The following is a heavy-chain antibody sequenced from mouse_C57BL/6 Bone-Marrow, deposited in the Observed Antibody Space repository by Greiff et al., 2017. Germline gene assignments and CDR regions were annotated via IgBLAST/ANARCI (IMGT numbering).Heavy chain of an antibody. CDR1: GFSFNTYA. Sequence: EVQLVESGGGLVQPKGSLKLSCAASGFSFNTYAMNWVRQAPGKGLEWVARIRSKSNNYATYYADSVKDSFTISSDDSESMLYLQMNNLKTESTAMYYCVGQGRLGSSYENYAMDYWGQGTSVTVSS. J-gene: IGHJ4*01. CDR3: VGQGRLGSSYENYAMDY. CDR2: IRSKSNNYAT. V-gene: IGHV10-1*01. D-gene: IGHD1-1*01.